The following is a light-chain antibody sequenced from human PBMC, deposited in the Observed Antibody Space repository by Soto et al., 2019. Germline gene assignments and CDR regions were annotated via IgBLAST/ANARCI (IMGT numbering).Light chain of an antibody. CDR1: SSDVCGYNY. CDR3: GSYAGSYTLYV. V-gene: IGLV2-11*01. J-gene: IGLJ1*01. Sequence: SALTQPRSVSGSPGQSVTISCTGTSSDVCGYNYVSWYQQHPGKAPKLMIYDVSRRPSGVPDSFSGSKSGNTASLTIGGIXAEDEAGYYCGSYAGSYTLYVIGTGTKVTVL. CDR2: DVS.